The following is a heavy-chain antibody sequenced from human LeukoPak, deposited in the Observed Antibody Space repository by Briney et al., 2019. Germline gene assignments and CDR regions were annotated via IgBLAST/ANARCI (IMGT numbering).Heavy chain of an antibody. V-gene: IGHV3-48*04. CDR1: GFTFSSYS. Sequence: PGGSLRLSCAASGFTFSSYSMNWVRQAPGKGLEWVSSISSSGSTIYYADSVKGRFTISRDNAKNSLYLQMNSLRAEDTAVYYCARVGIAGYYYMDVWGKGTTVTVSS. J-gene: IGHJ6*03. CDR3: ARVGIAGYYYMDV. CDR2: ISSSGSTI. D-gene: IGHD6-13*01.